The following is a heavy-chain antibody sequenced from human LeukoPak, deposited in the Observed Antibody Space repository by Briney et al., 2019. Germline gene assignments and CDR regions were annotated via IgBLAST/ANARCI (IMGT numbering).Heavy chain of an antibody. CDR1: GFTFSSYA. V-gene: IGHV3-23*01. D-gene: IGHD5-18*01. J-gene: IGHJ4*02. CDR3: AKEDLGYSYGSVFDY. Sequence: PGGSLRLSCAASGFTFSSYAVSWVRQAPGKGLEWVSTVSGSGSSTYYADSVKGRFTISRDNSKNTLYLQMNNLRAEDTAVYYCAKEDLGYSYGSVFDYWGQGTLVTVSS. CDR2: VSGSGSST.